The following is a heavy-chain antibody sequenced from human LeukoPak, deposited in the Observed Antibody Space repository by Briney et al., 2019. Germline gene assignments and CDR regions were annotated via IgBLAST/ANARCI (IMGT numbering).Heavy chain of an antibody. CDR3: ARDPGRRSSGLD. V-gene: IGHV4-59*01. CDR2: IYYSGST. D-gene: IGHD6-25*01. J-gene: IGHJ4*02. CDR1: GGSISNYY. Sequence: SETLSLTCTVSGGSISNYYLNWIRQPPGKGLEWDGPIYYSGSTSYNPSLKSRVSISVDTSKNQFSLRLNSLTAADTAVYYCARDPGRRSSGLDWGQGSLVTVSS.